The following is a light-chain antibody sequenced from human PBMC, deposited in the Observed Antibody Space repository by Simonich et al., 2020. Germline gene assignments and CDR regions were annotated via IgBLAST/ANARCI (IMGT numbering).Light chain of an antibody. CDR1: QSVLYSSNNKNY. CDR2: WAS. CDR3: QQYYSTPPT. V-gene: IGKV4-1*01. J-gene: IGKJ1*01. Sequence: DIVMTQSPDSLSVSLGESATINCKSSQSVLYSSNNKNYLSCYQQKTGQPPKLLIYWASTREAGVPDRFSGSWSGTDFTLTISSLQAEDVAVYYCQQYYSTPPTFGQGTKVEIK.